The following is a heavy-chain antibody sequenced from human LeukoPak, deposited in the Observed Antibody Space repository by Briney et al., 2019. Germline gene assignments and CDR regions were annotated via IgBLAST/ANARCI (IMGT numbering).Heavy chain of an antibody. J-gene: IGHJ6*02. V-gene: IGHV4-30-4*01. Sequence: ASQTLSLTCTVSGGSISSGDYYWSWIRQPPGKGLEWIGYIYYSGSTYYNPSLKSRVTISVDTSKNQFSLKLSSVTAADTAMYYCASTGKAKTYYGMDVWGQGTTVTVSS. CDR3: ASTGKAKTYYGMDV. CDR1: GGSISSGDYY. CDR2: IYYSGST.